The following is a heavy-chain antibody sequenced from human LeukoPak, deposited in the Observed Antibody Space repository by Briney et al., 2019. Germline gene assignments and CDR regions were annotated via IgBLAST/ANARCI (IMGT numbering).Heavy chain of an antibody. CDR2: ISSSSDTI. V-gene: IGHV3-48*01. J-gene: IGHJ4*02. D-gene: IGHD6-6*01. Sequence: PGGPLRLSCAASGFTFSSYSMNWVRQAPGKGLEWVSYISSSSDTIYYADSVKGRFTISRDNSKNTLYLQMNSLRAEDTAVYYCARRSEGSSFDYWGQGTLVTVSS. CDR3: ARRSEGSSFDY. CDR1: GFTFSSYS.